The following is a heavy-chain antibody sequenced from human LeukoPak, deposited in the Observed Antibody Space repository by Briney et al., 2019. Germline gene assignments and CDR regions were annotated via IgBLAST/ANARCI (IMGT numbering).Heavy chain of an antibody. D-gene: IGHD6-19*01. CDR2: IWYDGSNK. CDR3: AGSIAVAGTIDY. CDR1: GFTFSNYD. J-gene: IGHJ4*02. V-gene: IGHV3-33*08. Sequence: PGRSLRLSCAASGFTFSNYDMHWVRQAPGKGLEWVAVIWYDGSNKYYADSVKGRFTISRDNSKNTLYLQMNSLRVEDTAVYYCAGSIAVAGTIDYWGQGTLVTVSS.